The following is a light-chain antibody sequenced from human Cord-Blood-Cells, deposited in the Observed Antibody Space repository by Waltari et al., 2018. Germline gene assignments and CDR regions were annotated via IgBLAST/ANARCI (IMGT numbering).Light chain of an antibody. CDR1: SSISSY. J-gene: IGKJ4*01. CDR2: AAS. CDR3: QQSYSTPQT. V-gene: IGKV1-39*01. Sequence: DIQMTQSPSSLSASVGDRVTITCRASSSISSYLNWYQQKPGKAPKLLIYAASSLQSGVPSRFSGSGSGTDFTLTISSLQPEDFATYYCQQSYSTPQTFGGGTKVEIK.